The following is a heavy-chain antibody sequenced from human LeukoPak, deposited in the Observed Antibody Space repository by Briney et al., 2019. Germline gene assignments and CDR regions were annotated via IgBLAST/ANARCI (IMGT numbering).Heavy chain of an antibody. CDR1: GFTFDDYT. D-gene: IGHD5-12*01. CDR3: AKDTSRGYNYYYYMDV. J-gene: IGHJ6*03. Sequence: GSLRLSCAASGFTFDDYTMHGVRQAPGKGLEWVSLISWDGGSTYYGDSVKGRFTISRDNSKNSLYLQMNSLRTEDTALYYCAKDTSRGYNYYYYMDVWGKGTTVTVSS. V-gene: IGHV3-43*01. CDR2: ISWDGGST.